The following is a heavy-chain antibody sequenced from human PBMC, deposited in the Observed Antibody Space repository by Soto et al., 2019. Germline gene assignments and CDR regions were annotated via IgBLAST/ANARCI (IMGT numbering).Heavy chain of an antibody. Sequence: QLQLQESGSGLVKPSQTLSLTCAVSGGSISSGDYSWNWIRQPPGKGLEWIGYIYFGGSTYYNPSLQRRVAMSVARSTNQFSLKLNSVTAAATAVYYCARVRREFDTSGPVDYWGQGTLVTVSS. CDR1: GGSISSGDYS. CDR3: ARVRREFDTSGPVDY. V-gene: IGHV4-30-2*01. D-gene: IGHD3-10*01. CDR2: IYFGGST. J-gene: IGHJ4*02.